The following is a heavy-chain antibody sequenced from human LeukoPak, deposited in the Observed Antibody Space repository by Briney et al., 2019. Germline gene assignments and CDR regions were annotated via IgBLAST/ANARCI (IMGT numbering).Heavy chain of an antibody. Sequence: SETLSLTCTVLSGSITNSCWSWFRQAPGKGLEWLGFIYPHGRTEYNPSLRSRVAFSVDKSKMRASVSLSSVTASDTAVYYCTREGYDRSGYFLDFWGQGTLVTVSS. CDR2: IYPHGRT. CDR1: SGSITNSC. CDR3: TREGYDRSGYFLDF. D-gene: IGHD3-22*01. J-gene: IGHJ4*02. V-gene: IGHV4-4*09.